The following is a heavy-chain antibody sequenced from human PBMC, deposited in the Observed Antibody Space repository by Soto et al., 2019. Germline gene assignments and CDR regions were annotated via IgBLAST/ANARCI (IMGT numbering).Heavy chain of an antibody. Sequence: EVQLLESGGGLVQPGGSLRLSCAASGFTFSSYAMTWVRQAPGKGLEWVSGISGSGVSTYYADSVKGRFTISRDNSKNTLYLQRNSLRAEDTALYYCAKGSRAGGYADSDYWGQGTLVTVSS. D-gene: IGHD2-2*01. CDR2: ISGSGVST. CDR3: AKGSRAGGYADSDY. V-gene: IGHV3-23*01. CDR1: GFTFSSYA. J-gene: IGHJ4*02.